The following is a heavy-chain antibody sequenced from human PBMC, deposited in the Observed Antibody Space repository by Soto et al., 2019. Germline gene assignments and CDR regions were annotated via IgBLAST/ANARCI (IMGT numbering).Heavy chain of an antibody. Sequence: EVHLLESGGGLVKPGGSQRLSCVASGFTFNSYAMSWVRQAPGXGLXXXSGISGSGGNTYYADSVKGRFTISRDNSKDTLYLQMTSLRAEDXXLXXXXXXXXXXXXXXXXGPDNWGQGTLLTVSS. J-gene: IGHJ4*02. V-gene: IGHV3-23*01. CDR2: ISGSGGNT. CDR3: XXXXXXXXXXXXXGPDN. CDR1: GFTFNSYA.